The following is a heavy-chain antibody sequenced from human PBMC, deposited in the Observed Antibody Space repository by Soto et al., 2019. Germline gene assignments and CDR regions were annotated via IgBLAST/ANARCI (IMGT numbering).Heavy chain of an antibody. J-gene: IGHJ5*02. D-gene: IGHD2-2*02. CDR1: GYTCTSYA. Sequence: ASVKVSCKASGYTCTSYAMHWVRQAPGQRLEWMGWINAGNGNTKYSQKFQGRVTITRDTSASTAYMELSSLRSEDTAVYYCARGSHIYCSSTSCYIGPWFDPWGPGTLVTVSS. CDR2: INAGNGNT. V-gene: IGHV1-3*01. CDR3: ARGSHIYCSSTSCYIGPWFDP.